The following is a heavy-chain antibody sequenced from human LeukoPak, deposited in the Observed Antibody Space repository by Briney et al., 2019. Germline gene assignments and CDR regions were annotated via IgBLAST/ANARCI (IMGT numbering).Heavy chain of an antibody. J-gene: IGHJ6*02. V-gene: IGHV3-48*03. D-gene: IGHD4-17*01. CDR3: AKYGDYRYYYGMDV. CDR1: GFTFSSFE. Sequence: PGGSLRLSCAASGFTFSSFEMNWVRQAPGKGLEWVSYISRTGKTENYADSVKGRFTISRDNAKNSLYLQMNSLRAEDTAVYYCAKYGDYRYYYGMDVWGQGTTVTVSS. CDR2: ISRTGKTE.